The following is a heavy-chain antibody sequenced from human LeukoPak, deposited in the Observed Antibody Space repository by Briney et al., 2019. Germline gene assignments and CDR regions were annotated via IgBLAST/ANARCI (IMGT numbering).Heavy chain of an antibody. CDR2: ISSSSSYI. CDR1: GFTFRSYS. V-gene: IGHV3-21*04. D-gene: IGHD6-19*01. Sequence: PGGSLRLSCAASGFTFRSYSMNWVRQTPGKGLDWVSSISSSSSYIYYADSVKGRFTISRDNAKNPLYLQMNSLRAEDTAVYYCARDEVSMGSSGWYVYWGQGTLVTVSS. CDR3: ARDEVSMGSSGWYVY. J-gene: IGHJ4*02.